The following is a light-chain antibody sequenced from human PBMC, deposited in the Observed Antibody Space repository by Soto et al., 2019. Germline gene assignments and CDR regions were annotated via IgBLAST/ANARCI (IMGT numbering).Light chain of an antibody. J-gene: IGKJ2*01. CDR1: QSISSY. Sequence: DIQMTQSPSSLSASVGDRVTITCRASQSISSYLNWYQQKPGKAPKLLIYAASSLQSGVPSRFSGSGSGTDFTLTISSLQPEDFATYYCQQIYSTPYTFGQGNKLEIK. V-gene: IGKV1-39*01. CDR2: AAS. CDR3: QQIYSTPYT.